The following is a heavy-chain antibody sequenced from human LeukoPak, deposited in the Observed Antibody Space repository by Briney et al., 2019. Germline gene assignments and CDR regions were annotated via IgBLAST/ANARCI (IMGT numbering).Heavy chain of an antibody. CDR3: AKETSYNYIYYFDF. D-gene: IGHD5-24*01. Sequence: PGGSLRLSCAASGFTFSSYAMSWVRQAPGKGLEWVSGISGSGASTYYADSVKGRFTISRDNSKNTLYLQMNSLRAEDTAVYSCAKETSYNYIYYFDFWGQGTLVTVSS. J-gene: IGHJ4*02. V-gene: IGHV3-23*01. CDR1: GFTFSSYA. CDR2: ISGSGAST.